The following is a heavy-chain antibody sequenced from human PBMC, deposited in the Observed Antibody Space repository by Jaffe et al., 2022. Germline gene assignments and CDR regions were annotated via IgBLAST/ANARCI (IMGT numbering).Heavy chain of an antibody. V-gene: IGHV4-34*01. D-gene: IGHD3-10*01. CDR1: GGSFSGYY. CDR3: ARGHNYYGSGSITRTQKLNWFDP. CDR2: INHSGST. J-gene: IGHJ5*02. Sequence: QVQLQQWGAGLLKPSETLSLTCAVYGGSFSGYYWSWIRQPPGKGLEWIGEINHSGSTNYNPSLKSRVTISVDTSKNQFSLKLSSVTAADTAVYYCARGHNYYGSGSITRTQKLNWFDPWGQGTLVTVSS.